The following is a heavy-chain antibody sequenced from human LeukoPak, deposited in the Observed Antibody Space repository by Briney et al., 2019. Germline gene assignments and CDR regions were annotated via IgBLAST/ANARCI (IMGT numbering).Heavy chain of an antibody. V-gene: IGHV1-18*01. J-gene: IGHJ6*03. D-gene: IGHD2-2*01. CDR1: GYTFTSYG. CDR2: ISAYNGNT. CDR3: ARKTSLVVVPAAKQNYYYYMDV. Sequence: GASVKVSCKASGYTFTSYGISWVRQAPGQGLEWMGWISAYNGNTNYAQKLQGRVTMTTDTSTSTAYMELRSLRSDDTAVYYCARKTSLVVVPAAKQNYYYYMDVWGKGTTVTVSS.